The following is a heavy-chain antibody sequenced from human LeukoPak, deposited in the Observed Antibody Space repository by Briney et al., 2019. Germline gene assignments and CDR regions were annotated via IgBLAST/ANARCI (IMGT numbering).Heavy chain of an antibody. CDR2: INHSGST. Sequence: MPSETLSLTCAVYGGSFSGYYWSWIRQPPGKGLEWIGEINHSGSTNYNPSLKSRVTISVDTSKNQFSLKLSSVTAADTAVYYCARGRSMGITMIVVVIPFDYWGQGTLVTVSS. CDR3: ARGRSMGITMIVVVIPFDY. CDR1: GGSFSGYY. J-gene: IGHJ4*02. V-gene: IGHV4-34*01. D-gene: IGHD3-22*01.